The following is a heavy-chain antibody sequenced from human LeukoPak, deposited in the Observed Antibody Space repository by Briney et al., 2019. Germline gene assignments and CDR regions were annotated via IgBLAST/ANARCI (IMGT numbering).Heavy chain of an antibody. J-gene: IGHJ4*02. CDR2: IYYSGST. CDR3: ARMDSSGWDETPLFDY. D-gene: IGHD6-19*01. V-gene: IGHV4-39*07. CDR1: GGSISSNTYY. Sequence: PSETLSLTCTVSGGSISSNTYYYGWIRQPPGKGLEWIASIYYSGSTYYNPSLKSRITISMDTSKNQFSLKLSSVTAADTAVYYCARMDSSGWDETPLFDYWGQGTLVTVSS.